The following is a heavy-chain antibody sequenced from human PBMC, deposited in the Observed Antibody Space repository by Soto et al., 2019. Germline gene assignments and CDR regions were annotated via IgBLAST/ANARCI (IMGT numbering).Heavy chain of an antibody. CDR3: ARGQRRGGSSGWSL. D-gene: IGHD6-19*01. CDR2: INHRGGA. V-gene: IGHV4-34*02. CDR1: GGPFSGYY. Sequence: QVQLQQWGAGQLKPSETLSLTCAVHGESFSGYGGPFSGYYWSWIRQTPGKGLEWIGEINHRGGANYKPSIKSRVPISVDTSNNQFSLNLNSVTAADTAVYYCARGQRRGGSSGWSLWGQGTLVTVSS. J-gene: IGHJ4*02.